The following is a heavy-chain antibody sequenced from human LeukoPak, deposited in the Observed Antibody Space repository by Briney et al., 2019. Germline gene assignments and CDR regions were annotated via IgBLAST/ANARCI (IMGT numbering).Heavy chain of an antibody. V-gene: IGHV3-30-3*01. J-gene: IGHJ4*02. CDR2: ISYDGSNK. CDR1: GFTFSSYA. Sequence: GGSLRLSCAASGFTFSSYAMHWVRQAPGKGLEWVAVISYDGSNKYYADSVKGRFTISRDNSKNTLYLQMNSLRAEDTAVYYCAGGQWELPFDYWGQGTLVTVSS. D-gene: IGHD1-26*01. CDR3: AGGQWELPFDY.